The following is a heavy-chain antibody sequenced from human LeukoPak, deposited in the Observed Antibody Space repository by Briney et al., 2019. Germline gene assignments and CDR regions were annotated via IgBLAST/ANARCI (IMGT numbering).Heavy chain of an antibody. V-gene: IGHV3-23*01. CDR2: TSGIGEST. Sequence: AESLTPSWPPSGPTLSSNGTGWVRQAQENGMEWVSATSGIGESTYYANSVKRRFTISRDNSKNTLYLQMNSLSAEDTAGYYCAKDRGIICDYWGQGTLVTVSS. CDR1: GPTLSSNG. J-gene: IGHJ4*02. CDR3: AKDRGIICDY. D-gene: IGHD3-10*01.